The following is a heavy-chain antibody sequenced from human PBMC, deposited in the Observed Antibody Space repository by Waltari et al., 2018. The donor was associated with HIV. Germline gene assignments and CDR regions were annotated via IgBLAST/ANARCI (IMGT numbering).Heavy chain of an antibody. D-gene: IGHD6-19*01. J-gene: IGHJ6*02. V-gene: IGHV3-23*01. CDR3: AKERVAGYYYYGMDV. CDR2: ITGRGGRT. CDR1: GDVFSPYA. Sequence: EVQLLESGGGLVQPGGSLRLSCAASGDVFSPYAMYWVRQAPGKGMEWVSGITGRGGRTDYADSVKGRFTISRDKSKNTLYLQMNSLRAEDTAIYYCAKERVAGYYYYGMDVWGQGTTVTVSS.